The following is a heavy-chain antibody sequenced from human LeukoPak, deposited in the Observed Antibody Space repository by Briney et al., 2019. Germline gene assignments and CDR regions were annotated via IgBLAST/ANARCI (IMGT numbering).Heavy chain of an antibody. CDR1: GFTFSDYY. D-gene: IGHD4-11*01. V-gene: IGHV3-11*06. Sequence: PGGSLRLSCVASGFTFSDYYMTWIRQAPGKGLEWVSYISGSSSDINYADSVKGRFTISRDNAKNSLYLQMNSLRAEDTALYYCAKAVSDAFDIWGQGTMVTVSS. J-gene: IGHJ3*02. CDR3: AKAVSDAFDI. CDR2: ISGSSSDI.